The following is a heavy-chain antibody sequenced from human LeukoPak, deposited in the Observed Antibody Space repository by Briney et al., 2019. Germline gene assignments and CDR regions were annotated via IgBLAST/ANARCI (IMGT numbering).Heavy chain of an antibody. CDR1: GFTFSSHA. J-gene: IGHJ3*02. V-gene: IGHV3-23*01. D-gene: IGHD2-2*01. CDR3: AKRPSSSTTGSASAFDI. CDR2: ISGGGGTT. Sequence: QPGGSLRLSCAASGFTFSSHAMSWVRQAPGKGLEWVSAISGGGGTTFYADSVKGRFAISRDNSKNTLFLQMNSLRAEDTALYYCAKRPSSSTTGSASAFDIWGQGTMVTVSS.